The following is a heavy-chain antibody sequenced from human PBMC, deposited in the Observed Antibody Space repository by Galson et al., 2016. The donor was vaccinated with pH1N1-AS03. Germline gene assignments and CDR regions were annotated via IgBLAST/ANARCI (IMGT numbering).Heavy chain of an antibody. CDR1: GISFSSHW. CDR2: IKQDGSEQ. V-gene: IGHV3-7*01. J-gene: IGHJ4*02. CDR3: LRASDY. Sequence: CSASGISFSSHWTRWVRQAQGKGLACVANIKQDGSEQYYVDTVKGRFTISRDNAKNSLYLQMNSLRADDTAVYYCLRASDYWGQGTLVTVSS.